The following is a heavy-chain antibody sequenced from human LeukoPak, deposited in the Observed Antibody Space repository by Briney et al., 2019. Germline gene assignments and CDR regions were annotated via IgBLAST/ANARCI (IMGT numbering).Heavy chain of an antibody. D-gene: IGHD3-10*01. CDR2: ISTGSSTI. CDR3: ARDVERTGGTYYYGSGSPRG. J-gene: IGHJ4*02. CDR1: GFTFSSYS. V-gene: IGHV3-48*02. Sequence: PGGSLRLSCAASGFTFSSYSMIWVRQAPGKGLEWVSYISTGSSTIYYADSVKGRFTISRDNAKNSLYLQMNGLGDEDTAVYYCARDVERTGGTYYYGSGSPRGWGQGTLVTVSS.